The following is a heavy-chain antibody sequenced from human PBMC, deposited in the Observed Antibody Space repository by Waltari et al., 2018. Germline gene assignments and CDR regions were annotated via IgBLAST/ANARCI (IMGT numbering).Heavy chain of an antibody. CDR2: VRSDGSNA. Sequence: QVQLVESGGGVVQPGGSLRLSCAASGFTFSSYGMHWVRQAPGKGLEWVAFVRSDGSNAYYADSVKGRFTISRDNSKNTLCVQMNSLRVEDTAVYYCAIQCGGGCYQDYWGQGTLVTVSS. J-gene: IGHJ4*02. D-gene: IGHD2-21*01. V-gene: IGHV3-30*02. CDR3: AIQCGGGCYQDY. CDR1: GFTFSSYG.